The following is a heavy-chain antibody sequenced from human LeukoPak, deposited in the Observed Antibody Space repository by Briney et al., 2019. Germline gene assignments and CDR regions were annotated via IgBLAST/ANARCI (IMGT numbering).Heavy chain of an antibody. V-gene: IGHV1-8*01. D-gene: IGHD6-19*01. CDR3: ARGAVAVLIDY. Sequence: ASVKVSCKASGYTFTSYDINWVRQATGQGLEWMGWMNPNSGNTGYSQKFQGRVTMTRATSISTAYMELSRLRSDDTAVYYCARGAVAVLIDYWGQGTLVTVSS. J-gene: IGHJ4*02. CDR2: MNPNSGNT. CDR1: GYTFTSYD.